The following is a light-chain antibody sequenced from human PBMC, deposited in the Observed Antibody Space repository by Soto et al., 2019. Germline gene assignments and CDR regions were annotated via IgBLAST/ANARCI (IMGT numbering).Light chain of an antibody. CDR1: QSITSSY. Sequence: EIVLTQSPGTLSLSPGERATLSCRASQSITSSYIAWYQQTPGQGPRLLIHGASNRATGIPHRFSGSGSGTDFTLTISRLQPEDCPVYFCKQYVRSPPFTLGQGTKVEIK. CDR2: GAS. V-gene: IGKV3-20*01. J-gene: IGKJ2*01. CDR3: KQYVRSPPFT.